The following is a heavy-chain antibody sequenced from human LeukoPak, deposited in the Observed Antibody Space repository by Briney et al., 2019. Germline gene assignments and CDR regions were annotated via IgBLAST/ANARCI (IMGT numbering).Heavy chain of an antibody. CDR3: ARTTRGPGGY. J-gene: IGHJ4*02. D-gene: IGHD1-1*01. CDR2: INTNTGNP. CDR1: GYTFTTSA. V-gene: IGHV7-4-1*02. Sequence: ASVKVSCKASGYTFTTSAMHWVRQAPGQGLEWMGWINTNTGNPTYAQDSTGRYVFSLDTSVSTAYLQISSLKAEDTAVYYCARTTRGPGGYWGQGTLVTVSS.